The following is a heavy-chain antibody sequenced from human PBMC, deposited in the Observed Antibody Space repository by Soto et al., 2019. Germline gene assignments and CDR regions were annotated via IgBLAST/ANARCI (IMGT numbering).Heavy chain of an antibody. CDR1: GFTLSGSD. CDR2: IRTKSNNFAT. CDR3: SRHQEGRSMVFYGMDV. D-gene: IGHD3-10*01. V-gene: IGHV3-73*01. Sequence: QTVGSLRLSCAASGFTLSGSDIHWVRQASGKGLEWVGRIRTKSNNFATSYAESVRGRFTISRDDSDNTASLQMSSLKTEDTAIYYCSRHQEGRSMVFYGMDVWGQGTTVTVSS. J-gene: IGHJ6*02.